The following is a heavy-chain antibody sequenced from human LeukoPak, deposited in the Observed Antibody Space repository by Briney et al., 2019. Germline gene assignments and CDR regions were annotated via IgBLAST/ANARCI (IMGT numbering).Heavy chain of an antibody. CDR3: ARVNKGVSGPVDY. CDR1: GFTVSSNY. D-gene: IGHD6-19*01. Sequence: GGSLRLSCAASGFTVSSNYMSWVRQAPGKGLEWVSIIYSDGSTYNAESVKGRFTISRDSSKNTLYFQMDSLRAEDTAVYYCARVNKGVSGPVDYWGQGTLVTVSS. J-gene: IGHJ4*02. V-gene: IGHV3-66*01. CDR2: IYSDGST.